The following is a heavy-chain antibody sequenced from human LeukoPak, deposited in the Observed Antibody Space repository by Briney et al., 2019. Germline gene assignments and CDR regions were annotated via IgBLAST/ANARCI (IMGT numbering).Heavy chain of an antibody. CDR2: ISSSSSYI. CDR1: GFTFSSYS. D-gene: IGHD3-16*01. V-gene: IGHV3-21*06. J-gene: IGHJ5*02. Sequence: KAGGSLRLSCAASGFTFSSYSMNWVRQAPGKGLEWVSSISSSSSYIYYADSVKGRFTISRDNAKNMVYLQMSSLRAEDTAVYYCAKVTMGDVWFDPWGQRTLVTVSS. CDR3: AKVTMGDVWFDP.